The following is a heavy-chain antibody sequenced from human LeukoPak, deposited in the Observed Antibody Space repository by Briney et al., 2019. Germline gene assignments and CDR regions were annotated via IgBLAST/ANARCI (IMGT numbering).Heavy chain of an antibody. V-gene: IGHV1-3*01. CDR3: ARDSFYYDSSGYCYDY. CDR1: GYTFTSYA. Sequence: GASVKVSCKASGYTFTSYAMHWVRQAPGQRLEWMGWINAGNGNTKYSQKFQGRVTITRDTSTSTAYMELRSLRSDDTAVYYCARDSFYYDSSGYCYDYWGQGTLVTVSS. J-gene: IGHJ4*02. D-gene: IGHD3-22*01. CDR2: INAGNGNT.